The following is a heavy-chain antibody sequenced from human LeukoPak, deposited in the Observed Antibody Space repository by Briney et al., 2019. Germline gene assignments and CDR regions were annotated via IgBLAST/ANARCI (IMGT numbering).Heavy chain of an antibody. CDR1: GGTFSSYA. J-gene: IGHJ4*02. CDR2: IIPIFGTA. V-gene: IGHV1-69*13. Sequence: GASVKVSCKASGGTFSSYAISWVRQAPGQGLEWMGGIIPIFGTANYAQKFQGRVTITADESTSTAYMELSSLRSEDTAVYYCAREESGGGGPVDYWGQGTLVTVSS. CDR3: AREESGGGGPVDY. D-gene: IGHD3-16*01.